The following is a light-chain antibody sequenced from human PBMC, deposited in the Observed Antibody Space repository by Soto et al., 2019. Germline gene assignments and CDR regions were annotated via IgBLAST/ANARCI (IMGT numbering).Light chain of an antibody. CDR1: QGISTF. CDR2: AAS. J-gene: IGKJ1*01. V-gene: IGKV1-39*01. CDR3: QQSYSSTWT. Sequence: DIQMTPSPSSLSASVGDRVTITCRASQGISTFLNWYQQKPGKAPKLLIYAASSLQSGVPSRFSGGGSETDFTLTISSLQPEDFATYSCQQSYSSTWTFGQGTKVDIK.